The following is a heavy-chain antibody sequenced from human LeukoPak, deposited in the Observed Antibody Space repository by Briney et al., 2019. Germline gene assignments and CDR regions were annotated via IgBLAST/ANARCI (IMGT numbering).Heavy chain of an antibody. V-gene: IGHV1-3*01. Sequence: ASVKVSCKASGYTFSRYTIHWVRQAPGQSLEWMGWIYPGNGDAEYSQNFQGRVTITRDTSASIVYMGLSSLTSEDTAVYYCVRDDGSTWLFDSWGQGTLVTVSS. D-gene: IGHD6-13*01. CDR2: IYPGNGDA. CDR3: VRDDGSTWLFDS. CDR1: GYTFSRYT. J-gene: IGHJ4*02.